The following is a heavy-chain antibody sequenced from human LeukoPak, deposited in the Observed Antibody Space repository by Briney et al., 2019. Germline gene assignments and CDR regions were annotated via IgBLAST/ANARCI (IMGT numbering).Heavy chain of an antibody. Sequence: GGSLRLSRAASGFTFRSYWMHWVRQAPGKGLEWVSRVIRDGSFTNYADSVKGRFTISRDNGKNTVYLQMNSLRTEDTAVYYCATGHSYGYEFWGQGTLVTVSS. D-gene: IGHD5-18*01. V-gene: IGHV3-74*01. CDR2: VIRDGSFT. J-gene: IGHJ4*02. CDR3: ATGHSYGYEF. CDR1: GFTFRSYW.